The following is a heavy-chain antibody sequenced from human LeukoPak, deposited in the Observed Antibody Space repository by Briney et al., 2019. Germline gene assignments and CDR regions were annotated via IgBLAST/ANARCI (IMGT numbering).Heavy chain of an antibody. V-gene: IGHV3-23*01. J-gene: IGHJ4*02. CDR1: GFTFSSYA. Sequence: GSLRLSCAASGFTFSSYAMSWVRQAPGKGLELVSAISGSGGSTYYADSVKGRFTISRDNSKNTLYLQMNSLRAEDTAVYYCAKDPGGAVAGYFDYWGQGTLVTVSS. CDR2: ISGSGGST. CDR3: AKDPGGAVAGYFDY. D-gene: IGHD6-19*01.